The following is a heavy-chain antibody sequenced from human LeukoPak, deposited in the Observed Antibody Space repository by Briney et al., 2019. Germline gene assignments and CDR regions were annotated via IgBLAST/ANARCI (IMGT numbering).Heavy chain of an antibody. J-gene: IGHJ4*02. Sequence: PSETLSLTCTVSGGSLISGDFYWIWIRQPPGKGLEWIGYIYYSGSTYYNPSLKSLITISVDTSKNQFSLKLSSVTAADTAVYYCARGDWSSSIDYWGQGTLVTVSS. V-gene: IGHV4-30-4*01. CDR3: ARGDWSSSIDY. CDR2: IYYSGST. D-gene: IGHD6-6*01. CDR1: GGSLISGDFY.